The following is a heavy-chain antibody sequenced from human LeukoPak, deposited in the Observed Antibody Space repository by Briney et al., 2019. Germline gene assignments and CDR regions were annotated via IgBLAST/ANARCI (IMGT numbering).Heavy chain of an antibody. V-gene: IGHV4-59*08. J-gene: IGHJ4*02. CDR2: IYYSGST. D-gene: IGHD1-26*01. CDR3: ASWGGYRGSYGGFDY. Sequence: SETLSLTCTASGGSISSYYWSWIRQPPGKGLEWMGDIYYSGSTNYNPSLMSRVTILENTSKNQFSLKLSSVTAADTAAYYCASWGGYRGSYGGFDYWGEGTLVTVSS. CDR1: GGSISSYY.